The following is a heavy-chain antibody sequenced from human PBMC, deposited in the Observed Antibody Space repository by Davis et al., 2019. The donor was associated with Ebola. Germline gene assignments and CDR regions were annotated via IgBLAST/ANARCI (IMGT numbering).Heavy chain of an antibody. CDR1: GFTFSNAW. CDR2: LGTSADT. Sequence: PGGSLRLSCAASGFTFSNAWMSWVRQAPGKGLEWVSTLGTSADTYYADSVKGRFTISRDNSKNTLYLQMNGLRVEDTAIYYCAKDTSNIWFDIWGQGTNVTVSS. V-gene: IGHV3-23*01. CDR3: AKDTSNIWFDI. J-gene: IGHJ3*02. D-gene: IGHD1-26*01.